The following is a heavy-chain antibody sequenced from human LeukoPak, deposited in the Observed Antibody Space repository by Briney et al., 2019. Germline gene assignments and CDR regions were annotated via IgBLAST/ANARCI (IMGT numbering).Heavy chain of an antibody. CDR2: ISAYNGNT. Sequence: ASVKVSCKASGYTFTSYGISWVRQAPGQGLEWMGWISAYNGNTNYAQKLQSRVTITTETSTSTAYMELRSLRSDDTAVYYCAMLTTVSDPTFVYWGEGALVSVSS. CDR3: AMLTTVSDPTFVY. D-gene: IGHD4-17*01. J-gene: IGHJ4*02. CDR1: GYTFTSYG. V-gene: IGHV1-18*01.